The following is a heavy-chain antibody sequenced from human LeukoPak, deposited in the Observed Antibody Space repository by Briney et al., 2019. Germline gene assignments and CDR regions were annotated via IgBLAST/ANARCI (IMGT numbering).Heavy chain of an antibody. CDR1: GFTFSSYW. Sequence: GGSLRLSCAASGFTFSSYWMHWVRQAPGKGLLWVSRTNSDGSVTTYADSVKGRFTISRDNAKNTLYLQMNSLRAEDTAVYYCTRATGSFYGLGYWGQGTLVTVSS. D-gene: IGHD1-26*01. J-gene: IGHJ4*02. CDR2: TNSDGSVT. CDR3: TRATGSFYGLGY. V-gene: IGHV3-74*01.